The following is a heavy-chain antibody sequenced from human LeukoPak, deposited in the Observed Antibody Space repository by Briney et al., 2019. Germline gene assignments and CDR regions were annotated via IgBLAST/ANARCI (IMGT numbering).Heavy chain of an antibody. Sequence: HPGGSLRLSCAASGFTFSDSVVPWVRQASGKGLELLGHIRTKPNGYATAYAASVEGRFTISRDDSEKTAFLQMSSLKVEDTAVYFCSRVRHDYGDYLFDYWGQGTLVTVSS. D-gene: IGHD4-17*01. J-gene: IGHJ4*02. CDR2: IRTKPNGYAT. V-gene: IGHV3-73*01. CDR1: GFTFSDSV. CDR3: SRVRHDYGDYLFDY.